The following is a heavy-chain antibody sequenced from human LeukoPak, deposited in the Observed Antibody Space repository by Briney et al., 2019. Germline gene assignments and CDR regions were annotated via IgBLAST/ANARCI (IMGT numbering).Heavy chain of an antibody. CDR3: ARARYANAWYAFDI. Sequence: SETLSLTCTVSGGSISSDYWSWIRQSAGRGLEWIGRFYPSGSTNCNPSLRSRVTMSVDTPKNQFSLKLTSVTAADTAGYYCARARYANAWYAFDIWGHGTMVTVSS. D-gene: IGHD2-2*01. V-gene: IGHV4-4*07. CDR2: FYPSGST. CDR1: GGSISSDY. J-gene: IGHJ3*02.